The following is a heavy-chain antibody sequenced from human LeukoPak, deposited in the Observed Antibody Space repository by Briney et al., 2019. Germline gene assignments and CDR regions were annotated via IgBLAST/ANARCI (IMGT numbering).Heavy chain of an antibody. CDR2: VSPDGNLA. CDR1: GFTLSSSW. Sequence: GGSLRLSCAGSGFTLSSSWMHWVRQAPGKGPVWVAHVSPDGNLANYADSVKGRFIIFRDNAKNTLFLQMNSLRAEDTAVYYCARDLSFSPDHWGQGTLVTVSS. J-gene: IGHJ4*02. V-gene: IGHV3-74*01. CDR3: ARDLSFSPDH.